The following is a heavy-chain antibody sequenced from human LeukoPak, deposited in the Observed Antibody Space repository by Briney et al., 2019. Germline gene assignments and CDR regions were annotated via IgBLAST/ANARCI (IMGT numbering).Heavy chain of an antibody. CDR1: GFTFSRYG. V-gene: IGHV3-30*18. CDR3: AKGPYGSGSYYKGYFDY. CDR2: LSSDGINR. D-gene: IGHD3-10*01. J-gene: IGHJ4*02. Sequence: GGSLRLSCGASGFTFSRYGMHWVRQGPGKGLEWVTVLSSDGINRYYIDSVKGRFSISRDNSNNTLYLQMNSLRAHDTAVYYCAKGPYGSGSYYKGYFDYWGQGTLVTVSS.